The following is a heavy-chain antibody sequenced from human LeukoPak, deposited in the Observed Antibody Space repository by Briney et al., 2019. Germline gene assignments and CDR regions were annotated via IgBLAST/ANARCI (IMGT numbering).Heavy chain of an antibody. J-gene: IGHJ4*02. CDR2: INPNSGGT. D-gene: IGHD1-26*01. CDR3: ARVGVGATTPYYFDY. Sequence: ASVKVSCKASGYTFTGYYMHWVRQAPGQGLEWMGWINPNSGGTNYAQKFQGRVTMTRDTSISTAYMELSRLRSDDTAVYYCARVGVGATTPYYFDYWGQGTLVTVSS. CDR1: GYTFTGYY. V-gene: IGHV1-2*02.